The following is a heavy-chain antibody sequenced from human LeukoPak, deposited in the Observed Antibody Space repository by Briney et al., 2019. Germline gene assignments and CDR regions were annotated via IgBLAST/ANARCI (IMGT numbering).Heavy chain of an antibody. Sequence: ASVKVSCKASGYTFTRYYMHWVRQAPGQGLEWMGWINPNSGGTNYAQKFQGRVTKTRDTSISTAYMELSRLRSDDTAVYYCARDRMVRGVTNNDYWGQGTLVTVSS. CDR1: GYTFTRYY. D-gene: IGHD3-10*01. J-gene: IGHJ4*02. V-gene: IGHV1-2*02. CDR2: INPNSGGT. CDR3: ARDRMVRGVTNNDY.